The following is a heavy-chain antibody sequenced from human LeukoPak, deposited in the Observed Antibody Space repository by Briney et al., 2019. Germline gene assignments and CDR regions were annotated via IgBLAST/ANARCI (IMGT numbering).Heavy chain of an antibody. CDR2: IYASGST. Sequence: SETLSLTCTVSGGSINSYSWIWVRQPAGKGLEWIGRIYASGSTNYNPSLRSRVTMSIDTSENYFSLTLRSVTAADTAVYYCARDRYYSDRSGSATYYMDVWGIGTTVTVSS. V-gene: IGHV4-4*07. CDR1: GGSINSYS. D-gene: IGHD3-22*01. J-gene: IGHJ6*03. CDR3: ARDRYYSDRSGSATYYMDV.